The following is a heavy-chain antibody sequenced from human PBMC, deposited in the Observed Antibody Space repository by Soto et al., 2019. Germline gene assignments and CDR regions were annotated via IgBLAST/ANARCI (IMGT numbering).Heavy chain of an antibody. V-gene: IGHV3-64*01. J-gene: IGHJ6*02. CDR1: GFTFSSYA. Sequence: EVQLVESGGGLVQPGGSLRLSCAASGFTFSSYAMHWVRQAPGKGLEYVSAISSNGGSTYYANSVKGRFTISRDNSKNTLYLQMGSLRAEDMAVYYCARDRVLRYSPYYYYGMDVWSQGTTVTVSS. D-gene: IGHD3-9*01. CDR2: ISSNGGST. CDR3: ARDRVLRYSPYYYYGMDV.